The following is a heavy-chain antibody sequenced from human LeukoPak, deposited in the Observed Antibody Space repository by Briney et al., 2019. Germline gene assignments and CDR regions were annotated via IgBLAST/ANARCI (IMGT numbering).Heavy chain of an antibody. Sequence: SETLSLTCIVSGGSISNYYWSWIRQPPGEGLEWIGYIYYSGSTKCNPSLKSRVTMSVDTSKNQFSLKLSSVTAADTAVYYCARDRKYYDFWSGYYTGLYYYMDVWGKGTTVTVSS. D-gene: IGHD3-3*01. CDR3: ARDRKYYDFWSGYYTGLYYYMDV. CDR1: GGSISNYY. V-gene: IGHV4-59*12. J-gene: IGHJ6*03. CDR2: IYYSGST.